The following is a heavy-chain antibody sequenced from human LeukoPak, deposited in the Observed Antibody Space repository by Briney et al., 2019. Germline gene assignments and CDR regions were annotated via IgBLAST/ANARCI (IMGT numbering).Heavy chain of an antibody. J-gene: IGHJ3*02. CDR1: GGSLSDYY. D-gene: IGHD3-3*01. Sequence: PSETLSLTCLVSGGSLSDYYWGWVRQSAGKGLEWIGRIYTAGSTNYNPSLESRVTMSIDTSNNQFFLKLSSMSAADTAVYYCARVPLSGLIRGTFDIWGQGTQVTVS. CDR2: IYTAGST. V-gene: IGHV4-4*07. CDR3: ARVPLSGLIRGTFDI.